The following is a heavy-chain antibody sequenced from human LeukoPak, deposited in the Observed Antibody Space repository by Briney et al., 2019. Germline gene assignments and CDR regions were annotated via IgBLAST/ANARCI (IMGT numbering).Heavy chain of an antibody. CDR3: AKRSIDGYNSIDY. CDR1: GFIFNSYV. CDR2: IGSSGGST. V-gene: IGHV3-23*01. J-gene: IGHJ4*02. D-gene: IGHD5-24*01. Sequence: GGSLRLSCASSGFIFNSYVMSWVRQAPGKGLEWVSAIGSSGGSTYYADSVKGRFTISRDNSKNTLYLQINSLRAEDTAVYYCAKRSIDGYNSIDYWGQGTLVTVSS.